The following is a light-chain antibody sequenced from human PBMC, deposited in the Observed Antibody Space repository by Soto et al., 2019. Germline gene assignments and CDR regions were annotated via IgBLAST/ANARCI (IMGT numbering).Light chain of an antibody. CDR1: QTVSTNY. Sequence: EIVLTQSPATLSLSPGERATLSCRASQTVSTNYLAWYQKKPGQAPRLLIYGASIRATGIPDRFSGSGSGTDLTITISRLEPEDFEVYYCQQYGSSPITFGQGTRLEIK. CDR2: GAS. V-gene: IGKV3-20*01. J-gene: IGKJ5*01. CDR3: QQYGSSPIT.